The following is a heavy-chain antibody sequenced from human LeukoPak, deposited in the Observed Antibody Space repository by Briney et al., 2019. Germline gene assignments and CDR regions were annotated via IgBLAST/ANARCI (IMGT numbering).Heavy chain of an antibody. V-gene: IGHV6-1*01. CDR1: GDTVSSNSAA. CDR2: TYFRSKWYN. CDR3: ADFYLDN. Sequence: SQTLSLTCAISGDTVSSNSAAWNWIRQSPSRGLEWLGRTYFRSKWYNDYAESVKGRISINPDTSKNQFSLQLNSVNPEDTAVYYCADFYLDNWSQGSLVTVSS. J-gene: IGHJ4*02.